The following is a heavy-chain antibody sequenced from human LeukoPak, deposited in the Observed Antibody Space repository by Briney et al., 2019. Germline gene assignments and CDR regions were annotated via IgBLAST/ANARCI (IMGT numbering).Heavy chain of an antibody. V-gene: IGHV3-23*01. D-gene: IGHD5-12*01. CDR1: GFTFSSYD. J-gene: IGHJ4*02. CDR2: ISGSGGTT. CDR3: AKGDVVTAIFPLDY. Sequence: GGSLRLSCAASGFTFSSYDMIWVRQAPGKGLEWVSDISGSGGTTSYADSVQGRFTISRDNSKKTLFLQMSSLRAEDTAVYYCAKGDVVTAIFPLDYWGQGTLVIVSS.